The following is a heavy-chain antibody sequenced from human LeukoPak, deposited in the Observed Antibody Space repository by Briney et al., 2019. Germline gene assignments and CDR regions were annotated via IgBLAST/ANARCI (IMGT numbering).Heavy chain of an antibody. CDR3: ARSRYYDSSGYPYYFDY. V-gene: IGHV3-53*01. J-gene: IGHJ4*02. CDR1: GFTVSSNY. Sequence: QPGGSLRLPCAASGFTVSSNYMSWVRQAPGKGLEWVSVIYSGGSTYYADSVKGRFTISRDNSKNTLYLQMNSLRAEDTAVYYCARSRYYDSSGYPYYFDYWGQGTLVTVSS. D-gene: IGHD3-22*01. CDR2: IYSGGST.